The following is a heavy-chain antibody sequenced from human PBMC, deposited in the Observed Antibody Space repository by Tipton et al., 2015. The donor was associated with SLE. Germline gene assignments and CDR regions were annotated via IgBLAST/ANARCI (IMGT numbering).Heavy chain of an antibody. J-gene: IGHJ3*02. CDR2: IYTSGST. V-gene: IGHV4-61*09. Sequence: TLSLTCTVSGGSISSGSYYWSWIRQPAGKGLDWIGHIYTSGSTNYNPSLKSRVTISVDTYKNQFSLKLSSVTAADTAVYYFARLYSGSYGAFDIWGQGTMVTVSS. CDR3: ARLYSGSYGAFDI. CDR1: GGSISSGSYY. D-gene: IGHD1-26*01.